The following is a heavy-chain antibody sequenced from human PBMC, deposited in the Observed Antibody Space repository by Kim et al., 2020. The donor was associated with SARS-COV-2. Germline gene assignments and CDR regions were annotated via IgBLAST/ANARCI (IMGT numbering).Heavy chain of an antibody. J-gene: IGHJ4*02. CDR2: MFHSGST. Sequence: SETLSLTCTVSGGSINSGSYYWGWSRQPPGKGLEWIGSMFHSGSTFYNPSLKSRVTISADASKNKFSLKLSSVTAADTAVYYCSRHTPEGYNLYYFDSWGQGSLVIVSS. CDR3: SRHTPEGYNLYYFDS. CDR1: GGSINSGSYY. D-gene: IGHD1-1*01. V-gene: IGHV4-39*01.